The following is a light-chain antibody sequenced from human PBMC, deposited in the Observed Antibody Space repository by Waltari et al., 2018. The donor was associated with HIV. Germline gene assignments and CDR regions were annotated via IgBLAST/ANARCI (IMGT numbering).Light chain of an antibody. V-gene: IGLV2-23*02. Sequence: QSALTQPASVSGSPGQSITIPCTGTSWDVGSYNLVSWYQQHPGKTPKLMIYEVSKRPSGVSNRFSGSKSGNTASRTISELQAEDEADYYCCSYAGSSTPYVFGTGTKVTVL. CDR2: EVS. J-gene: IGLJ1*01. CDR1: SWDVGSYNL. CDR3: CSYAGSSTPYV.